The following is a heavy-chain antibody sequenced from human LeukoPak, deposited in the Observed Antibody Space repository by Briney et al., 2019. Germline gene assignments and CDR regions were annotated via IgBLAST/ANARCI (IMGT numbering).Heavy chain of an antibody. CDR1: GDSIKTYY. J-gene: IGHJ3*02. Sequence: PSETLSLTCTASGDSIKTYYWSWIRQPPGKGLEWITYSYYMGTTNYNPSLKSRATTSIDTSKNQFSLKLSSVTAADTAVYYCARKRSRFFDIWGQGTMVTVSS. CDR2: SYYMGTT. CDR3: ARKRSRFFDI. D-gene: IGHD3-10*01. V-gene: IGHV4-59*08.